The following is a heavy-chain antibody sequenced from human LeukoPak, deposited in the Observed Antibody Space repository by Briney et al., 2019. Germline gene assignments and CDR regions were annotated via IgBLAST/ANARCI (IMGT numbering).Heavy chain of an antibody. CDR1: GGSISSYY. CDR3: ARGPSITGTGYYYYMDV. D-gene: IGHD1-7*01. V-gene: IGHV4-59*12. J-gene: IGHJ6*03. Sequence: SETLSLTCTVSGGSISSYYWSWIRQPPGKGLEWIGYIYYSGSTNYNPSLKSRVTISVDTSKNQFSLKLSSVTAADTAVYYCARGPSITGTGYYYYMDVWGKGTTVTVSS. CDR2: IYYSGST.